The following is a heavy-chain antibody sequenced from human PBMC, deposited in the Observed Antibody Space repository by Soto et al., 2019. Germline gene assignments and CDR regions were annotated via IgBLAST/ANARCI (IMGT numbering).Heavy chain of an antibody. Sequence: ASVKVSCKASGYTFINYGISWVRQAPGQGLEWMGWISAYNGNTNYAQKLQGRVTMTTDTSTSTAYMELRSLKSDDTAVYYCARALYDFWSGYLSGNFDCWGQGTLVTVS. CDR2: ISAYNGNT. J-gene: IGHJ4*02. CDR1: GYTFINYG. V-gene: IGHV1-18*04. D-gene: IGHD3-3*01. CDR3: ARALYDFWSGYLSGNFDC.